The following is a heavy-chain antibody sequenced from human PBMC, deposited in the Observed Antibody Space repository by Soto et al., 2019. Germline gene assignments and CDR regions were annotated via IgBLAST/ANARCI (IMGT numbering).Heavy chain of an antibody. D-gene: IGHD3-10*01. Sequence: GGSLRLSCAASGFTFSSYAMSWVRQAPGKGLEWVSAISGSGGSTYYADSVKGRFTISRDNSKNTLYLQMNSLRAEDTAVYYCAKDIDRGFRFRQRGLDAFDIWGQGTMVTVSS. CDR3: AKDIDRGFRFRQRGLDAFDI. CDR1: GFTFSSYA. CDR2: ISGSGGST. J-gene: IGHJ3*02. V-gene: IGHV3-23*01.